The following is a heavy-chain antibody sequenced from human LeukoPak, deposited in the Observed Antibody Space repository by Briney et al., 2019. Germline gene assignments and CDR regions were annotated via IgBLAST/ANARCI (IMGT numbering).Heavy chain of an antibody. CDR2: ITPYNGNT. D-gene: IGHD1/OR15-1a*01. CDR1: GYTFTSYD. V-gene: IGHV1-18*01. J-gene: IGHJ4*02. Sequence: ASVKVSCKASGYTFTSYDITWVRQAPGQGLDWMGWITPYNGNTDYVQKFQGRVTMTADTSTSTAYMGLRSLTSDDTAVYYCARLNNAANLLDYWGQGSLVTVSS. CDR3: ARLNNAANLLDY.